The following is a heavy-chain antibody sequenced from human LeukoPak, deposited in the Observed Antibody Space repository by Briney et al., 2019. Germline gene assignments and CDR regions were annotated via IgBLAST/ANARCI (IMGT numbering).Heavy chain of an antibody. D-gene: IGHD6-6*01. J-gene: IGHJ4*02. CDR2: IYYSGST. CDR3: ARAPYSSSSVDY. V-gene: IGHV4-31*03. CDR1: GGSISSGGYF. Sequence: PSETLSLTCTVSGGSISSGGYFWTWIRQHPGKGLEWIGYIYYSGSTYYNPSLKSRVTISVDTSKNQFSLNLSSVTAADTAVYYCARAPYSSSSVDYWGQGTLVTVSS.